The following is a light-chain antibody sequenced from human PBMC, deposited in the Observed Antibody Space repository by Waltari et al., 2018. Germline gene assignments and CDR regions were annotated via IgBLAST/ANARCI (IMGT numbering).Light chain of an antibody. CDR2: ESK. J-gene: IGLJ2*01. CDR1: RRNICSNY. CDR3: QSYNGTNQV. V-gene: IGLV6-57*01. Sequence: FMLPQPQSMSESPGKTVPIPCIPNRRNICSNYVQWYQQRPGRSPTTIIYESKLRPSGVPDRFSGSIDSSSNSASLTISGLKTEDEADYYCQSYNGTNQVFGGGTRLTVL.